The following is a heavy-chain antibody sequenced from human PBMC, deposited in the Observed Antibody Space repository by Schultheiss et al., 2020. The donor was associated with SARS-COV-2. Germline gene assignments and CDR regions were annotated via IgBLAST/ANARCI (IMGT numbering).Heavy chain of an antibody. CDR3: ARELITMVQGDFDY. Sequence: GGSLRLSCAASGFTVSSNYMSWVRQAPGKGLEWVSVIYSGGSTYYADSVKGRFTISRDNSKNTLYLQMNSLRAEDTAVYYCARELITMVQGDFDYWGQGTLVTVSS. D-gene: IGHD3-10*01. CDR1: GFTVSSNY. J-gene: IGHJ4*02. V-gene: IGHV3-53*05. CDR2: IYSGGST.